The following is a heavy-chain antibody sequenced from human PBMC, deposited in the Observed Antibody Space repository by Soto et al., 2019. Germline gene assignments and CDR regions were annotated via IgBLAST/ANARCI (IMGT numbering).Heavy chain of an antibody. Sequence: ASVEVSCKVSGYTLTELSMHWVRQAPGKGLEWMGGFDPEDGETIYAQKFQGRVTMTEDTSTDTAYMELSSLRSEDTAVYYCATRCLLVSKICNAFDIWGQGTMVTVSS. CDR1: GYTLTELS. D-gene: IGHD6-6*01. J-gene: IGHJ3*02. CDR3: ATRCLLVSKICNAFDI. V-gene: IGHV1-24*01. CDR2: FDPEDGET.